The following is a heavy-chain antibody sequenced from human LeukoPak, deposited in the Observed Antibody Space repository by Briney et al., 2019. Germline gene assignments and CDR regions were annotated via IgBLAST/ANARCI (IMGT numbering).Heavy chain of an antibody. CDR3: ARDESVVAAEDYFGY. Sequence: ASVKVSCKASGYTFISYGISWVRQAPGQGLEWMGWISAYNGNTNYAQKLQGRVTMTTDTSTSTAYMDLRSLRSDDTAVYFCARDESVVAAEDYFGYWGQGTLVTVSS. J-gene: IGHJ4*02. CDR1: GYTFISYG. D-gene: IGHD2-15*01. V-gene: IGHV1-18*01. CDR2: ISAYNGNT.